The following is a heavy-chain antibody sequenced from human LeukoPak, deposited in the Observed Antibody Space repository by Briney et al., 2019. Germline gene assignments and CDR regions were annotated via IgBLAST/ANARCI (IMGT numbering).Heavy chain of an antibody. CDR1: GFTFSSYG. V-gene: IGHV3-30*18. Sequence: GRSLRLSCVASGFTFSSYGMHWVRQAPGKGLEWVAVISYDGSNKYYADSVKGRFTISRDNSKNTLYLQMNSLRAEDTAVYYCAKACSYYDSSGYYYFDRDYFDYWGQGTLVTVSS. CDR2: ISYDGSNK. CDR3: AKACSYYDSSGYYYFDRDYFDY. D-gene: IGHD3-22*01. J-gene: IGHJ4*02.